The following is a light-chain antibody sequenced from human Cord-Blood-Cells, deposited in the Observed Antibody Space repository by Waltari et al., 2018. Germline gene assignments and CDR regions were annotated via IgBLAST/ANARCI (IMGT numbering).Light chain of an antibody. V-gene: IGKV1-33*01. Sequence: DIKMTQSPSSLSASVGDRVTITCQASQEISNYLNWYQQKPGKAPKLLIYDASNLETGVPSRFSGSGSGTDFTFTISSLQPEDIATYYCQQYDNLPLTFGGGTKVEIK. CDR1: QEISNY. CDR3: QQYDNLPLT. CDR2: DAS. J-gene: IGKJ4*01.